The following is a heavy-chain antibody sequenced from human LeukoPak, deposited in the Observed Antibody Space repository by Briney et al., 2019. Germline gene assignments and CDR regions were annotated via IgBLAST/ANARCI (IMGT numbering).Heavy chain of an antibody. CDR3: ARDLAKGRYFDY. D-gene: IGHD1-26*01. J-gene: IGHJ4*02. V-gene: IGHV3-33*01. Sequence: PARSLRLSCAASGFTFSTSGMHWVRQPPGKGLEWVAVIRIDGSKIYYTDSVKGRFTISRDNSKNTLFLQMNSLRAEDSGVYYCARDLAKGRYFDYWGQGTLVTVSS. CDR2: IRIDGSKI. CDR1: GFTFSTSG.